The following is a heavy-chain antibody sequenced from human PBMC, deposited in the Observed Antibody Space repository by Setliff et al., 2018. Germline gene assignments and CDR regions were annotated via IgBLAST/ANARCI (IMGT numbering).Heavy chain of an antibody. CDR2: IKQDGSEK. J-gene: IGHJ4*02. Sequence: GGSLRLSCTASGFTFGDYAMSWVRQAPGKGLEWVANIKQDGSEKSYLDSVKGRFTISRDNAKNSLYLQLNSLRAEDTAVYYCASRTISPAYSSSYPPNYWGQGTLVTVSS. CDR3: ASRTISPAYSSSYPPNY. D-gene: IGHD6-13*01. V-gene: IGHV3-7*01. CDR1: GFTFGDYA.